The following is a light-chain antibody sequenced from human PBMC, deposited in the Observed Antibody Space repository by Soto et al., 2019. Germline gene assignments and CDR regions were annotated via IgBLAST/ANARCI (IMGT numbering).Light chain of an antibody. CDR1: SSDIGAYNR. CDR3: SSYTMTTLVV. CDR2: DVS. Sequence: QSVLTQPASVSGSPGQSITISCTGTSSDIGAYNRVSWYQQYPGKAPKLLIYDVSIRPSGVSNHFSGSKSGNAASLTISGLRAEDEADYYCSSYTMTTLVVFGGGTQLTVL. V-gene: IGLV2-14*01. J-gene: IGLJ2*01.